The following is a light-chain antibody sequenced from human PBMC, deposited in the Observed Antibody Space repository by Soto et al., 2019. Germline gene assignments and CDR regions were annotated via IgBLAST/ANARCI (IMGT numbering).Light chain of an antibody. Sequence: ETVMTQSPATLSVSPGERVTRSCRASQSVRTNLVWYQQSPGQPPRLLIYGASDRVAGVPDRFSGIVSGTDFTLTISGLQSEDWAVYYCQQYNEWPRTCGQGTKLASK. CDR3: QQYNEWPRT. J-gene: IGKJ2*01. V-gene: IGKV3-15*01. CDR2: GAS. CDR1: QSVRTN.